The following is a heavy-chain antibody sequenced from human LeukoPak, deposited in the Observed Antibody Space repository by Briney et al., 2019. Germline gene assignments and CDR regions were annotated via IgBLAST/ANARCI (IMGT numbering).Heavy chain of an antibody. CDR3: ARAPYYYGSGSYGFDY. Sequence: KSSETLSLTCAVYGGSFSGYYWSWIRQPPGKGLEWIGEINHSGSTNYNPSLKSRVTISVDTSKNQFSLKLSSVTAADTAVYYCARAPYYYGSGSYGFDYWGQGTLVTVSS. CDR2: INHSGST. J-gene: IGHJ4*02. V-gene: IGHV4-34*01. D-gene: IGHD3-10*01. CDR1: GGSFSGYY.